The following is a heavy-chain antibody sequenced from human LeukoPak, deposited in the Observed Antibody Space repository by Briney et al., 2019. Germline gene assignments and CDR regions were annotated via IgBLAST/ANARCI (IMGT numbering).Heavy chain of an antibody. CDR3: STGPRSLPY. Sequence: SETLSLTCTVSGYSISSGYYWGWIRQPPGRGLEWIGSISHSGSTYYNPSLKSRVTVSVDTSKNQFSLKLSSVTAADTALYYCSTGPRSLPYWGPGTLVTVSS. D-gene: IGHD4-23*01. CDR2: ISHSGST. J-gene: IGHJ4*01. V-gene: IGHV4-38-2*02. CDR1: GYSISSGYY.